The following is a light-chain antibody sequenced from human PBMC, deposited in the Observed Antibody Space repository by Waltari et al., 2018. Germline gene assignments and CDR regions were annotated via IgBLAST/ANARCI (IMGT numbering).Light chain of an antibody. CDR3: QQYHRSIT. J-gene: IGKJ3*01. CDR1: QPITNDY. Sequence: EIVLTQSPATLSLSPGEKATLPSGASQPITNDYLAWYQQKPGLAPRLLIYDISTRAAGIPDRFTGKRSGTGFTLTITRLEPEDFAVYYCQQYHRSITFGPGTKVEIK. CDR2: DIS. V-gene: IGKV3D-20*01.